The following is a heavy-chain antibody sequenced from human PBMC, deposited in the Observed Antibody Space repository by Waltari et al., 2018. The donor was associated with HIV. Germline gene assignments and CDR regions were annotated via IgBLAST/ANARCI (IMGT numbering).Heavy chain of an antibody. J-gene: IGHJ4*02. CDR3: ARDGHFYDSRPLDY. CDR2: ISYGGRNK. V-gene: IGHV3-30*04. Sequence: QVQLVESGGGVVQPGRYLRLSCAASGFTFSPFAFNWVRQAQGKGLGVGGFISYGGRNKVYAESVKGGFTVSRDNSKNTLYLQMNSLRAEDTAVYYCARDGHFYDSRPLDYWGQGTLVTVSS. CDR1: GFTFSPFA. D-gene: IGHD3-22*01.